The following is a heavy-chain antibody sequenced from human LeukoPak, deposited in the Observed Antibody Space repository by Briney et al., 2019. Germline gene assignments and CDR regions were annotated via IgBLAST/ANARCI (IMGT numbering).Heavy chain of an antibody. D-gene: IGHD5-18*01. CDR3: ARGRSYGFDFDS. CDR2: KYYSGST. J-gene: IGHJ4*02. Sequence: SETLSLTCDVSGVSINTCCYYWTWIRQPPGKGLEWIGYKYYSGSTRYNSSLRSRLTISLDSSKNQFSLRLTSVTAADTAVYYCARGRSYGFDFDSWGPGTLVIVFS. CDR1: GVSINTCCYY. V-gene: IGHV4-61*01.